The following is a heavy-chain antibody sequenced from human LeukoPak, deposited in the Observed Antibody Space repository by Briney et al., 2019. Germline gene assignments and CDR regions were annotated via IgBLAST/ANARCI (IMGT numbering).Heavy chain of an antibody. Sequence: SETLSLTCTVSGGSISSSSYYWGWIRQPPGKGLEWIGSIYYSGSTYYNPSLKSRVTISVDTSKNQFSLKLSSVTTADTAVYYCAVEKQLTLDYWGQGTLVTVSP. J-gene: IGHJ4*02. D-gene: IGHD5-24*01. CDR3: AVEKQLTLDY. V-gene: IGHV4-39*07. CDR2: IYYSGST. CDR1: GGSISSSSYY.